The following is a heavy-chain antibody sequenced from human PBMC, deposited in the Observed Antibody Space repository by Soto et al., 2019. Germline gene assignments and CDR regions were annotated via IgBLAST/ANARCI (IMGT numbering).Heavy chain of an antibody. Sequence: VGSLRLSCAASGFSFSTYWMHWVRQAPGKGPVWVSRVNNDESIKQYADSVKGRFTISRDNAKKTLYLEMNSLRAEDTAVYYCARSIVAAGNYWGQGTPVTVSS. CDR2: VNNDESIK. CDR3: ARSIVAAGNY. V-gene: IGHV3-74*03. J-gene: IGHJ4*02. CDR1: GFSFSTYW. D-gene: IGHD6-25*01.